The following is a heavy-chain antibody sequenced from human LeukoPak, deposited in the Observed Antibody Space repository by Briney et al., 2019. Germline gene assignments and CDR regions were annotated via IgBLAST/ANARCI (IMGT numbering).Heavy chain of an antibody. J-gene: IGHJ6*03. Sequence: GGSLRLSCAASGFTFSSYSMNWVRQAPGKGLEWVSGINWNGGSTGYADSVKGRFTISRDNAKNSLYLQMNSLRAEDTALYYCARVARHEGYYYYYMDVWGKGTTVTVSS. CDR1: GFTFSSYS. CDR3: ARVARHEGYYYYYMDV. CDR2: INWNGGST. V-gene: IGHV3-20*04.